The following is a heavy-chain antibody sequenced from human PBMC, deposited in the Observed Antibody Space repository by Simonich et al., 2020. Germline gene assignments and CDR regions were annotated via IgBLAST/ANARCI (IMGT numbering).Heavy chain of an antibody. CDR1: GYTFTSYG. CDR2: IIAYNGNT. CDR3: ARASRGTWWYYYFDY. Sequence: QVQLVQSGAEVKKPGASVKVSCKASGYTFTSYGISWVRQAPGQGREWMGGIIAYNGNTNYAQKLQGRVTMTQDTSTSTAYMELRSLRSDDTAVYYCARASRGTWWYYYFDYWGQGTLVTVSS. D-gene: IGHD2-15*01. J-gene: IGHJ4*02. V-gene: IGHV1-18*01.